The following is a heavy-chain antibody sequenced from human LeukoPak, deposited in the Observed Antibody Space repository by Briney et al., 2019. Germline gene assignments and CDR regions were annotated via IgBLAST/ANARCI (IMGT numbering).Heavy chain of an antibody. J-gene: IGHJ4*02. CDR3: ARDESVAGPTTFDY. V-gene: IGHV3-74*01. D-gene: IGHD6-19*01. CDR2: INTDGSNT. Sequence: GSLSLSCAASGFTFSNYWMHWVRHAPGKGLVWVSRINTDGSNTIYADSMKGRFTISRDNAKNTLYLQMNSLRAEDTAVYYCARDESVAGPTTFDYWGQGTLVTVSS. CDR1: GFTFSNYW.